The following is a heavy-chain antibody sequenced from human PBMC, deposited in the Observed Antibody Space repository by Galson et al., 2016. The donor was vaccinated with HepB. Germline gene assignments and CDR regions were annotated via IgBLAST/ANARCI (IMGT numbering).Heavy chain of an antibody. V-gene: IGHV4-39*01. Sequence: SETLSLTCTVSNGSISTIRYYWGWVRQPPGKGLEWIGSVFYSGLTYYNPSLKSRVTISIDAAKNQFSVRLSSVTAADTAVFYCARLYDTPGDAFDLWGQGTLITLSS. J-gene: IGHJ3*01. CDR3: ARLYDTPGDAFDL. D-gene: IGHD3-3*01. CDR2: VFYSGLT. CDR1: NGSISTIRYY.